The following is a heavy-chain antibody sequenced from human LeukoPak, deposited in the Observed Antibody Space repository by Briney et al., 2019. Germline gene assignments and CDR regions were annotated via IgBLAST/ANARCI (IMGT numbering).Heavy chain of an antibody. V-gene: IGHV1-69*13. CDR1: GGTFSSYA. CDR3: ATDIPGIAAAGTGDFQH. J-gene: IGHJ1*01. D-gene: IGHD6-13*01. CDR2: IIPIFGTA. Sequence: SVKVSCKASGGTFSSYAISWVRQAPGQGLEWTGGIIPIFGTANYAQKFQGRVTITADESTSTAYMELSSLRSEDTAVYYCATDIPGIAAAGTGDFQHWGQGTLVTVSS.